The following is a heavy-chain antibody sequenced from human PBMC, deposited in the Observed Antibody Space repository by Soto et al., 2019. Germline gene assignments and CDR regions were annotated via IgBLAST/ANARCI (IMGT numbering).Heavy chain of an antibody. CDR1: GFISRGAW. D-gene: IGHD2-21*01. CDR3: VAGSPFEY. CDR2: VKSKSEGGTT. J-gene: IGHJ4*02. V-gene: IGHV3-15*05. Sequence: PGGSLRLSCAASGFISRGAWISWVRQAPGKGLEWIGRVKSKSEGGTTAYAALVKGRFTVSRDDSINTVSLQMDSLKMEDTAVYFCVAGSPFEYWGQGTLVTVSS.